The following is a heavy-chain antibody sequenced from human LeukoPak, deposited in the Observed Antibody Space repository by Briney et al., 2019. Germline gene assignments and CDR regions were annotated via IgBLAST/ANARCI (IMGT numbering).Heavy chain of an antibody. CDR3: ARDGPDYGDFNWFAP. CDR2: IKQDGNEK. Sequence: GGSLRLSCAASGFTFSRYCMSWVRQAPGKGLEWLATIKQDGNEKFYVGSVKGRFTISRDNAKNSLYLQMSSLRAEDTAIYYCARDGPDYGDFNWFAPWGQGTLVTVSS. V-gene: IGHV3-7*01. CDR1: GFTFSRYC. J-gene: IGHJ5*02. D-gene: IGHD4-17*01.